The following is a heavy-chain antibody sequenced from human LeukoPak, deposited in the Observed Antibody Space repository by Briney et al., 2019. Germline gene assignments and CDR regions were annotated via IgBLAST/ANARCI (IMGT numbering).Heavy chain of an antibody. CDR1: GFMFSGSA. D-gene: IGHD2-15*01. Sequence: PGGSLRLSYAASGFMFSGSAMQWVRQAFGKGLEWVGRTRTKTNNYATTYSASVKGRFTISRDDSKNMAYLQMNSLKTEDTAVYYCARLGYCSGDSCYGFDYWGQGTLVTVSS. J-gene: IGHJ4*02. CDR3: ARLGYCSGDSCYGFDY. CDR2: TRTKTNNYAT. V-gene: IGHV3-73*01.